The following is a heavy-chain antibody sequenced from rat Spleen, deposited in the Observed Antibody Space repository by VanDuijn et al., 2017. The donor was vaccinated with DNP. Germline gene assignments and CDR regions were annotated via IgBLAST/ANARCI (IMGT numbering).Heavy chain of an antibody. J-gene: IGHJ2*01. D-gene: IGHD1-8*01. CDR1: GFTFSDYD. V-gene: IGHV5S23*01. Sequence: EVQLVGSGGGVVQPGNSLKPSCAASGFTFSDYDMAWVRQAPTKGLEWVASLNSDGHITYYRGSVKGRFTISRDNTKNTLYLQMDSLRSEDTATYYCTRRWYGSFGYWGQGLMVTISS. CDR3: TRRWYGSFGY. CDR2: LNSDGHIT.